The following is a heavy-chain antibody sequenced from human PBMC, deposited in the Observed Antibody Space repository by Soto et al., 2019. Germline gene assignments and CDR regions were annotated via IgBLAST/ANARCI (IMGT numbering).Heavy chain of an antibody. V-gene: IGHV1-3*01. J-gene: IGHJ4*02. D-gene: IGHD6-19*01. CDR2: INAGNGNT. CDR3: ARAVAVPADFDY. Sequence: ASVKVSCKASGYTFTSYVMHWVRQAPGQGLEWMGWINAGNGNTKYSQRFQGRVTITRDTSASTAYMELSSLRSEDTAVYYCARAVAVPADFDYWGQGTLVTVSS. CDR1: GYTFTSYV.